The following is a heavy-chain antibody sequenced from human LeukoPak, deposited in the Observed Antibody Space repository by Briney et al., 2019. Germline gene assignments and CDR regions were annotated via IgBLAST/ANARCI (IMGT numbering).Heavy chain of an antibody. CDR3: ASLYGRDGYRVGDY. J-gene: IGHJ4*02. Sequence: SETLSLTCTVSGGSISSYYWSWIRQPPGKGLEWIGYIYYSGSTNYNPSLKSRVTISVDTSKNQFSLKLSSVTAADTAVYYCASLYGRDGYRVGDYWGQGTLVTVSP. CDR1: GGSISSYY. V-gene: IGHV4-59*01. D-gene: IGHD5-24*01. CDR2: IYYSGST.